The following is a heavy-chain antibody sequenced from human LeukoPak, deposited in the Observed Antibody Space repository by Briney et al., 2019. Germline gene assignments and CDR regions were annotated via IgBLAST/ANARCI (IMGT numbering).Heavy chain of an antibody. J-gene: IGHJ4*02. CDR1: GYSFTTYW. D-gene: IGHD6-6*01. CDR2: ICPRDSNV. Sequence: GESLKISCKGSGYSFTTYWIGWVRQMPGKGLEWMGVICPRDSNVRYSPSFQGQVTISADKSISTAYLQWSSLKASDTAMYYCARSIAARPGRPYYFDYWGQGTLVTVSS. CDR3: ARSIAARPGRPYYFDY. V-gene: IGHV5-51*01.